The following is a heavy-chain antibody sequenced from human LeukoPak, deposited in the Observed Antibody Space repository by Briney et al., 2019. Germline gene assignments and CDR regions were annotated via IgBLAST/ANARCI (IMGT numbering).Heavy chain of an antibody. CDR1: GYTFTGYY. V-gene: IGHV1-2*02. CDR3: ARASGSYWWFDS. D-gene: IGHD1-26*01. CDR2: VNPNSGDT. J-gene: IGHJ5*01. Sequence: GASVKVSCTGYTFTGYYLHWVRQAPGQGLEWMGCVNPNSGDTNYAQKFQGSVTMTRDTSISTVYMELSRLRSDDTAVYYCARASGSYWWFDSWGQGTLVIVSS.